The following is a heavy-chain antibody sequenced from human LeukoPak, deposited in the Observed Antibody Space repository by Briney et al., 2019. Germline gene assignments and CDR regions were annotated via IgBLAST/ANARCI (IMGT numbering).Heavy chain of an antibody. V-gene: IGHV4-59*01. CDR3: ARGGHSYVVFDY. D-gene: IGHD5-18*01. CDR1: GGSISGYY. Sequence: SETLSLTCTVSGGSISGYYWSWIRQPPGKGLEWIGYIYYSGSTTYNPSLKSRVTISVDTSKNQFSLKLSSVTAADTAVYYCARGGHSYVVFDYWGQGTLVTVSS. J-gene: IGHJ4*02. CDR2: IYYSGST.